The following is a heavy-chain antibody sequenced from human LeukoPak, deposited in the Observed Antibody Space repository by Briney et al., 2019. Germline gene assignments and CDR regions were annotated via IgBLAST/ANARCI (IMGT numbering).Heavy chain of an antibody. Sequence: SETLSLTCTVSGGSISSYYWSWIRQPPGKGLEWIGYIYYSGSTNYNPSLKSRVTISLDTSKNQFSLNLSSVTAADTAVYYCARVFRVARKYYFDYWGQGTLVIVSS. CDR1: GGSISSYY. CDR3: ARVFRVARKYYFDY. D-gene: IGHD5-12*01. CDR2: IYYSGST. J-gene: IGHJ4*02. V-gene: IGHV4-59*12.